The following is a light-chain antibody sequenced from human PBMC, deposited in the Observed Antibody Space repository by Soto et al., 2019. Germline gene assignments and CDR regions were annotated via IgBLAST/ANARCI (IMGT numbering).Light chain of an antibody. J-gene: IGKJ4*01. CDR3: QQYDDLPVT. Sequence: DIQMTQSPSSLSAYVGDRVTITCQASQNITNFLNWYQHKLGKAPNLLIYDASNLEAEVPSRFSGTGSGTEFSFTISSLQPEDIGSYFCQQYDDLPVTFGGGTKVEIK. V-gene: IGKV1-33*01. CDR1: QNITNF. CDR2: DAS.